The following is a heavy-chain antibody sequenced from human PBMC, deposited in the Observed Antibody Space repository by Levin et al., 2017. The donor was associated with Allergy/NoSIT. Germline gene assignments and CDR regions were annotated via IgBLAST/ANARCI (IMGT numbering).Heavy chain of an antibody. CDR1: GFTVSSNF. V-gene: IGHV3-66*01. Sequence: GGSLRLSCAASGFTVSSNFMSWVRQAPGKGLEWVSLIYTSDTPYYADSVKDRFTIPRDNSRNTVYLQMNSLRVEATAVYPCARDALPHHDGLGYRYSGLDVWGQGTTVTVSS. CDR2: IYTSDTP. D-gene: IGHD5-18*01. CDR3: ARDALPHHDGLGYRYSGLDV. J-gene: IGHJ6*02.